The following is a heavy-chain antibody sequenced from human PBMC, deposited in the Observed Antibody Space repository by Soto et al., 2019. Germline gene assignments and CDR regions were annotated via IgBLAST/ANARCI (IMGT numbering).Heavy chain of an antibody. D-gene: IGHD5-18*01. CDR3: ARSGPDTALVNVCTFDV. J-gene: IGHJ3*01. CDR1: GYSFSSYW. CDR2: VYPVDSDT. V-gene: IGHV5-51*01. Sequence: ESLKISCKGAGYSFSSYWIAWVLHMPGKGLEWMGLVYPVDSDTRYSPYFECQVTISVDKSISTAYLQWSSLRASDTAIYFCARSGPDTALVNVCTFDVWGQGTVVTVSS.